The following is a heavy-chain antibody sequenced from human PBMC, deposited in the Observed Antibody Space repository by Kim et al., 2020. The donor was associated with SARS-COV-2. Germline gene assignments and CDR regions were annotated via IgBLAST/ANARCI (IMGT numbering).Heavy chain of an antibody. CDR2: ISGTTTKT. CDR3: AKGSSDSGWSIDP. V-gene: IGHV3-23*01. Sequence: GGSLRLSCAASGFSFSSNAMSWVRQGPGKGLEWVSVISGTTTKTYYADSVKGRFTISRDNSKNTLYLQMNSLRAEDTALYYCAKGSSDSGWSIDPWGQGTLVTVSS. D-gene: IGHD6-19*01. J-gene: IGHJ5*02. CDR1: GFSFSSNA.